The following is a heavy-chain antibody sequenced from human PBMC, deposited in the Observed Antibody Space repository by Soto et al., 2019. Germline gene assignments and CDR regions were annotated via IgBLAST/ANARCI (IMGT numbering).Heavy chain of an antibody. D-gene: IGHD3-22*01. CDR3: AGNYYDPLTDI. Sequence: QMQLQESGPGLVKPSQTLSVICTVSGGSISGYSWSWVRQPPGKGLEWIGYIYHTGTTYYNPSLQSRVTISVDRSKQLISLNLRSVTAADTALYYCAGNYYDPLTDIWGQGTMVIVSS. V-gene: IGHV4-30-2*01. CDR1: GGSISGYS. CDR2: IYHTGTT. J-gene: IGHJ3*02.